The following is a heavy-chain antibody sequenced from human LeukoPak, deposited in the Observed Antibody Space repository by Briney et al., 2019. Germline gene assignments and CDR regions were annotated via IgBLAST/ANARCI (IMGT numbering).Heavy chain of an antibody. Sequence: GGSLRLSCAAPGFSFNSDGMDWVRQAPGKGLEWVANIKHDESEKNYLDSVKGRFTISRDNAQNSLYLQMNGLRVEDTAVYYCTRRLDDWGQGTLVTVSS. CDR1: GFSFNSDG. CDR2: IKHDESEK. D-gene: IGHD3-16*01. CDR3: TRRLDD. J-gene: IGHJ4*02. V-gene: IGHV3-7*01.